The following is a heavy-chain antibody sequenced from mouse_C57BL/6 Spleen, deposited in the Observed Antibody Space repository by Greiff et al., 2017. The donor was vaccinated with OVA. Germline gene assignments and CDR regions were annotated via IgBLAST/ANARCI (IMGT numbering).Heavy chain of an antibody. J-gene: IGHJ4*01. CDR2: IHPNSGST. D-gene: IGHD1-1*01. Sequence: VQLQQPGAELVKPGASVKLSCTASGYTFTSYWMHWVKQRPGQGLEWIGMIHPNSGSTNYNEKFKSKATLTVDKSSSTAYLQLSSLTSEDSAVYYCARWAGYYYGSSRGDYCAMDYWGQGTSVTVSS. V-gene: IGHV1-64*01. CDR3: ARWAGYYYGSSRGDYCAMDY. CDR1: GYTFTSYW.